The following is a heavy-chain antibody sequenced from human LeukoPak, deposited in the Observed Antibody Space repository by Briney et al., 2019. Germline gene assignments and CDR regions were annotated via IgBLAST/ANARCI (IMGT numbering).Heavy chain of an antibody. J-gene: IGHJ4*02. V-gene: IGHV1-18*01. Sequence: GASVKVSCKASGYTFTSYGISWVRQAPGQGLEWMGWISAYSGNTNYAQKFQGRVTMTRDTSTSTADMELRSLRSDDTAVYYCARGLWTGIPDYWGPGTLVTVSS. D-gene: IGHD3/OR15-3a*01. CDR2: ISAYSGNT. CDR1: GYTFTSYG. CDR3: ARGLWTGIPDY.